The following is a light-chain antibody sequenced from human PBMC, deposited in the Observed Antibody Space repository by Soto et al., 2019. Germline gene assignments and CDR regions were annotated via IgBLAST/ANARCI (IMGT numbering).Light chain of an antibody. J-gene: IGLJ2*01. CDR1: SSDVGGYNY. V-gene: IGLV2-14*01. CDR2: DVS. CDR3: SSYTSSSTVI. Sequence: QSVLTQPASVSGSPGQSITISCTGTSSDVGGYNYVSWYQQHPGKAPKLMIHDVSNRPSGVSNRFSGSKSGNTASLTISGLQAEDEADYYCSSYTSSSTVIFSGGTKLTVL.